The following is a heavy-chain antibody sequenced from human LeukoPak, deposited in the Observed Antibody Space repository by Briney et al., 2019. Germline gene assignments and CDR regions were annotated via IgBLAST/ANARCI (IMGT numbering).Heavy chain of an antibody. CDR2: ISWSSGII. CDR3: AKDTGRPTDAITMEDNAFDI. V-gene: IGHV3-9*01. D-gene: IGHD3-3*01. Sequence: GGSLRLSCAASGFTFDDHGMHWVRQAPGKGLEWVSGISWSSGIIGYADSVKGRFTISRDNAKNSLYLQMDSLRAEDTALYYYAKDTGRPTDAITMEDNAFDIWGQGTMVTVSS. J-gene: IGHJ3*02. CDR1: GFTFDDHG.